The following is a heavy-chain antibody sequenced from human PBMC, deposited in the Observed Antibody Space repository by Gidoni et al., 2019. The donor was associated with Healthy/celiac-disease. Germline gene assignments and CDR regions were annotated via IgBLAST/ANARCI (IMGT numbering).Heavy chain of an antibody. D-gene: IGHD3-3*01. V-gene: IGHV3-21*01. J-gene: IGHJ6*03. Sequence: EVQLVESGGGLVKPGGSLRLSCAASGFTFSSYSMNWVRQAPGKGLEWVSSISSSSSYIYYADSVKGRFTISRDNAKNSLYLQMNSLRAEDTAVYYCAKGGGYYDFWSGYYIPPNYYYYYMDVWGKGTTVTVSS. CDR3: AKGGGYYDFWSGYYIPPNYYYYYMDV. CDR1: GFTFSSYS. CDR2: ISSSSSYI.